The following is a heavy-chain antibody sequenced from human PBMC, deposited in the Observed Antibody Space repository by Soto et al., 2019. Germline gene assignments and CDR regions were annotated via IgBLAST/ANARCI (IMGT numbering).Heavy chain of an antibody. V-gene: IGHV1-69*08. J-gene: IGHJ2*01. CDR1: GGTFSSHT. CDR3: TRPDFGDYWYFDL. D-gene: IGHD4-17*01. CDR2: IIPALGTA. Sequence: QDQLVQSGAEVKKPGSSVKVSCKASGGTFSSHTFSWVRQAPGQGLEWMGRIIPALGTATYAQKFQGRVTITADETATTVYKELNSLRSEETAVYYCTRPDFGDYWYFDLWGRGTRVTVTS.